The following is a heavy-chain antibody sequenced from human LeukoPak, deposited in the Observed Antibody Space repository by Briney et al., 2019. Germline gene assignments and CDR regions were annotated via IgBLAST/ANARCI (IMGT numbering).Heavy chain of an antibody. V-gene: IGHV3-30*18. Sequence: PGGSLRLSCAASGFTFSSYGMHWVRQAPGKGLEWVAVISYDGSNKYYADSVKGRFTISRDNSKNTLYLQMNSLRAEDTAVYYCAKDYLWFGELSAPLDAFDIWGQGTMVTVSS. J-gene: IGHJ3*02. CDR1: GFTFSSYG. CDR2: ISYDGSNK. CDR3: AKDYLWFGELSAPLDAFDI. D-gene: IGHD3-10*01.